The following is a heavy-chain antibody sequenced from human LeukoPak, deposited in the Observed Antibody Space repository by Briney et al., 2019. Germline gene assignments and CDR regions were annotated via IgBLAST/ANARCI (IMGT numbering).Heavy chain of an antibody. CDR1: GFTFSSYS. J-gene: IGHJ4*02. CDR3: AKPHYYDSSGYYDY. D-gene: IGHD3-22*01. CDR2: ISGSGGST. V-gene: IGHV3-23*01. Sequence: GGSLRLSCAASGFTFSSYSMNWVRQAPGKGLEWVSAISGSGGSTYYADSVKGRFTISRDNSKNTLYLQMNSLRAEDTAVYYCAKPHYYDSSGYYDYWGQGTLVTVSS.